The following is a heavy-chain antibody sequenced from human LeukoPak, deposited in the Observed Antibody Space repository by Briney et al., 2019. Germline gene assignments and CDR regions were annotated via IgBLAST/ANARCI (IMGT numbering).Heavy chain of an antibody. D-gene: IGHD3-10*01. CDR2: IYTTGST. V-gene: IGHV4-61*09. CDR3: ARGAYFYGSGINWFDP. Sequence: SQTLSLTCTVSGGSISSTSYYWSWIRQPAGKGLEWIGHIYTTGSTNYNPSLKSRVTISLDTSKNQFSLKLSSVTAADTAVYYCARGAYFYGSGINWFDPWGQGTLITVSS. J-gene: IGHJ5*02. CDR1: GGSISSTSYY.